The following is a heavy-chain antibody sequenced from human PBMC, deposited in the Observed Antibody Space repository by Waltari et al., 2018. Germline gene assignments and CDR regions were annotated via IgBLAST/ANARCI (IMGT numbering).Heavy chain of an antibody. CDR1: GFSLGSYE. J-gene: IGHJ6*02. D-gene: IGHD2-21*01. Sequence: VESGGGLVQPGGALRLSCAVSGFSLGSYEMNWVRQAPGRGREWSSYIKENGQSTFYADSVKGRFTVSRDNAKNSLHLQMNSLRAEDSATYYCARDGRGPGLTKVDVWGQGTTVTVSS. CDR2: IKENGQST. V-gene: IGHV3-48*03. CDR3: ARDGRGPGLTKVDV.